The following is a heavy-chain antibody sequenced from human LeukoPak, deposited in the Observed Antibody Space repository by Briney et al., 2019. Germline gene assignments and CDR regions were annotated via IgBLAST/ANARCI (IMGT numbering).Heavy chain of an antibody. V-gene: IGHV1-18*01. CDR3: ARDLGDIVVVPSAFTLP. Sequence: ASVKVSCKAYGYTFTSYGISWVRQAPGQGLEWMGWISAYNGNTNYAQKLQGRVTMTTDTSTSTAYMELRSLRPDDTAVYYCARDLGDIVVVPSAFTLPWGQGTLVTVSS. CDR2: ISAYNGNT. J-gene: IGHJ5*02. D-gene: IGHD2-2*01. CDR1: GYTFTSYG.